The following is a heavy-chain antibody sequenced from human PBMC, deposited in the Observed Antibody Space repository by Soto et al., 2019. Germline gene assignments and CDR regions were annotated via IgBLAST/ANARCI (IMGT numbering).Heavy chain of an antibody. J-gene: IGHJ6*02. D-gene: IGHD6-19*01. CDR3: AADTDTVAGYYYYGMDV. CDR2: IVVGSGNT. CDR1: GFTFTSSA. V-gene: IGHV1-58*01. Sequence: VKVSCKASGFTFTSSAVQWVRQARGQRLEWIGWIVVGSGNTNYAQKFQERVTITRDMSTSTAYMELSSLRSEDTAVYYCAADTDTVAGYYYYGMDVWGQGTTVTVSS.